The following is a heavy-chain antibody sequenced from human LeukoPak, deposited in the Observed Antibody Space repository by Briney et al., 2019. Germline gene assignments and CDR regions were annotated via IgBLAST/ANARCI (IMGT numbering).Heavy chain of an antibody. CDR3: ARGYSSSWYYFDY. V-gene: IGHV3-21*01. D-gene: IGHD6-13*01. CDR1: GFTFSSYN. CDR2: ISSSSSYI. Sequence: GGSLRLPCAASGFTFSSYNMNWVRQAPGKGLEWVSSISSSSSYIYYADSVKGRFTISRDNAKNSLYLQMNSLRAEDTAVYYCARGYSSSWYYFDYWGQGTLVTVSS. J-gene: IGHJ4*02.